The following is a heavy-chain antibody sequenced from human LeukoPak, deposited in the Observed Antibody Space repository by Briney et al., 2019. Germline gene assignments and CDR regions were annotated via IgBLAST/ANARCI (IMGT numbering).Heavy chain of an antibody. J-gene: IGHJ5*02. CDR3: ARGLLASIVVVPAARFDP. CDR1: GGSFSGYY. Sequence: SETLSLTCAVYGGSFSGYYWSWIRQPPGKGLEWIGEINHSGSTNYSPSLKSRVTISVDTSKNQFSLKLSSVTAADTAVYYCARGLLASIVVVPAARFDPWGQGTLVTVSS. CDR2: INHSGST. D-gene: IGHD2-2*01. V-gene: IGHV4-34*01.